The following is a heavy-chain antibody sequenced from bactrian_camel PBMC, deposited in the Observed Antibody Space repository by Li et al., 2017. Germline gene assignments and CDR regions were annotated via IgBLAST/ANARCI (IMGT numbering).Heavy chain of an antibody. CDR2: HYTGTATT. CDR3: ATLRGSWYGAYEYNY. V-gene: IGHV3S1*01. D-gene: IGHD6*01. CDR1: GYTRSRVC. Sequence: VQLVESGGGLVQVGGSLRLSCVVSGYTRSRVCMGWFRQAPGKEREGVAAHYTGTATTYVADSVKGRFAISRDNAKNTVYLQMNSLKSEDTALYYCATLRGSWYGAYEYNYWGQGTQVTVS. J-gene: IGHJ4*01.